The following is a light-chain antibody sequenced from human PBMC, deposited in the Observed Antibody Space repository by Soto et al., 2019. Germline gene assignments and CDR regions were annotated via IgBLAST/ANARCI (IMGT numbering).Light chain of an antibody. CDR1: ESLLHSNGYNY. CDR2: LGS. Sequence: DIVMTQSPLSLPVTPGEPASISCRSSESLLHSNGYNYLDWYLQKPGQSPQLLIFLGSNRASGVPDRFSGSGSGTDFTLKISRVEAEDVGVYYFMQALQTPWTFGEGTNVDI. V-gene: IGKV2-28*01. CDR3: MQALQTPWT. J-gene: IGKJ1*01.